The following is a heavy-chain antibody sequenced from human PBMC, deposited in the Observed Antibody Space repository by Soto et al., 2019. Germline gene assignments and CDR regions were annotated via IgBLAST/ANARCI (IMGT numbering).Heavy chain of an antibody. V-gene: IGHV3-23*01. D-gene: IGHD3-10*01. CDR3: AIGEWSSTSYFNL. CDR1: GFTFTSFA. CDR2: ISGSGGAT. Sequence: QSGGSLRLSCAASGFTFTSFAVSWVRQAPGKGLEWVSAISGSGGATYYADSVKGRFTVSRDNSRNTVYLQVDSLRVEDTAVYHCAIGEWSSTSYFNLWGKGTLVTVSS. J-gene: IGHJ5*02.